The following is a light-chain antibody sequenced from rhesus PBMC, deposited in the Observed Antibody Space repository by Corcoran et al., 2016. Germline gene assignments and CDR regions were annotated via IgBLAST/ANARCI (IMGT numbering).Light chain of an antibody. Sequence: QVILTQSPATLSLSPGERATLSCRASQSVSSYLAWYQQKPGEAPRLLIYGASRRATGIPDRFSGSGSGTDFTITISRLEPEDVGVYHCYQHSSGYSFGQGTKVEIK. CDR1: QSVSSY. CDR3: YQHSSGYS. CDR2: GAS. J-gene: IGKJ2*01. V-gene: IGKV3-10*01.